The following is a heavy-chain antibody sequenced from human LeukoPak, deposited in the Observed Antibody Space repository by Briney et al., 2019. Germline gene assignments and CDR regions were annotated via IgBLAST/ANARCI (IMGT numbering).Heavy chain of an antibody. J-gene: IGHJ6*03. Sequence: SETLSLTCAVYGGSFSAYYYYWSWIRQPPGRGLEWIGEINHSGSTNDNPSLKSRVTISIDTSKNQFSLRLSSVTAADTAVYYCARGVDDSATFFYSYYMDVWGKGTTVTVSS. V-gene: IGHV4-34*01. CDR1: GGSFSAYY. CDR3: ARGVDDSATFFYSYYMDV. D-gene: IGHD2/OR15-2a*01. CDR2: INHSGST.